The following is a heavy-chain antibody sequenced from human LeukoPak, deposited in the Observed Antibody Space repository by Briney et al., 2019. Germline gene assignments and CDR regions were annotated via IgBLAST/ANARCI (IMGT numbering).Heavy chain of an antibody. V-gene: IGHV3-43D*04. J-gene: IGHJ4*02. CDR1: GFTFDDYA. D-gene: IGHD4-17*01. CDR2: ISWDGGST. CDR3: AKVGGYGDYVGYFDY. Sequence: QPGGSLRLSCAASGFTFDDYAMHWVRQAPGKGLGWVSLISWDGGSTYYADSVKGRFTISRDNSKNSLYLQMNSLRAEDTALYYCAKVGGYGDYVGYFDYWGQGTLVTVSS.